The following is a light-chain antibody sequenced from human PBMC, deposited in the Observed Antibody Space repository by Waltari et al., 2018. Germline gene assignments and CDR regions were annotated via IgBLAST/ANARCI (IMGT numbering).Light chain of an antibody. J-gene: IGLJ2*01. CDR1: TLGNKY. Sequence: SYELTQPPSVSVSPGQTASIPCSGDTLGNKYASWYRQKPGQSPVVVIYRDKKRPSGIPERFSGSNSGNTATLTISGTQAMDEADYYCQAWDSSTVVFGGGTKLTVL. CDR3: QAWDSSTVV. V-gene: IGLV3-1*01. CDR2: RDK.